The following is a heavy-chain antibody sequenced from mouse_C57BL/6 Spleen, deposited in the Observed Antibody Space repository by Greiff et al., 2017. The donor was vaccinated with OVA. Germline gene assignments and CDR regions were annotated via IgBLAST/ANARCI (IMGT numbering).Heavy chain of an antibody. D-gene: IGHD2-3*01. CDR2: INYDGSST. J-gene: IGHJ2*01. CDR3: ARVYDGYYDY. V-gene: IGHV5-16*01. CDR1: GFTFSDYY. Sequence: DVKLVESEGGLVQPGSSMKLSCTASGFTFSDYYMAWVRQVPEKGLEWVANINYDGSSTYYLDSLKSRFIISRDNAKNILYLQMSSLKSEDTATYYCARVYDGYYDYWGQGTTITVSS.